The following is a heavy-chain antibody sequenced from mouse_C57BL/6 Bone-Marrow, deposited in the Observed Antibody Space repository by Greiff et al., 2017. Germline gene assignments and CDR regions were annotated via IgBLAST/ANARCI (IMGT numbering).Heavy chain of an antibody. CDR3: ARIASYDYDEAWFAY. J-gene: IGHJ3*01. CDR1: GFSLSTFGMG. CDR2: IWWDDDK. V-gene: IGHV8-8*01. D-gene: IGHD2-4*01. Sequence: QVTLKVSGPGILQPSQTLCLTCSFSGFSLSTFGMGVGWIRQPSGKGLEWLAHIWWDDDKDYNPALKSRLTISKATAKNQVFLKIANVDTADTATYYCARIASYDYDEAWFAYWGQGTLVTVSA.